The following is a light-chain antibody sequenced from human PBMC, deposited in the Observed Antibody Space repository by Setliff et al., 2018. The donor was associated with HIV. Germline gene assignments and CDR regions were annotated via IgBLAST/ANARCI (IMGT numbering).Light chain of an antibody. CDR2: EVN. Sequence: LTQPASVSGSPGQSITISCTGTNSDVGGYHFVSWYQQHPRKAPKVMLYEVNNRPSGVSNRFSGSKSGNTASLTISGLQAEDEADYYCTSYASSSTFVFGSGTKVTVL. CDR1: NSDVGGYHF. J-gene: IGLJ1*01. CDR3: TSYASSSTFV. V-gene: IGLV2-14*01.